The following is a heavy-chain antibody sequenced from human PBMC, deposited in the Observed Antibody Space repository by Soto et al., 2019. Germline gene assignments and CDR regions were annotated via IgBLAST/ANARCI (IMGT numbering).Heavy chain of an antibody. J-gene: IGHJ4*02. V-gene: IGHV3-11*05. Sequence: QVQLEESGGGLVQPGGSLRLSCAASGFPFSGFYMSWVRQAPGKGLEYISYMSSSGTSANYADSVKGRFTISRDNSKNSLYLQMNSLRTEDTAVYYCARDRGKVSGQDFDHWGQGALVTVSS. CDR3: ARDRGKVSGQDFDH. CDR1: GFPFSGFY. D-gene: IGHD3-10*01. CDR2: MSSSGTSA.